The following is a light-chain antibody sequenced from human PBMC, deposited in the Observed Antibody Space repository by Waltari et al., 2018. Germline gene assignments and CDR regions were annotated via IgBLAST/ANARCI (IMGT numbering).Light chain of an antibody. CDR1: TGHSDFA. CDR2: LNSAGGH. Sequence: QPVLTQSPSASASLGASVKLTCTLSTGHSDFAIAWHQQQPERGPRYLLKLNSAGGHTKGDEIPDRFSGSSSGAERYLTISSLQSEDEAAYYCQTWGSGIVTFGGGTQLTVL. CDR3: QTWGSGIVT. J-gene: IGLJ2*01. V-gene: IGLV4-69*01.